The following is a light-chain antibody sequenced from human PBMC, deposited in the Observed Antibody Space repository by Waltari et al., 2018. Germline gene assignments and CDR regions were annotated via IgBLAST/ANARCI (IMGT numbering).Light chain of an antibody. CDR2: DAS. Sequence: EIVLTQSPATLSLSPGERATLSCRASDTINNALAWYQQKPVQAPRLLIYDASNRATGMPARFIGSGYGTDFTLTISSLEPEDFAVYYCQQRSHWLFGGGTKVEIK. CDR1: DTINNA. J-gene: IGKJ4*01. CDR3: QQRSHWL. V-gene: IGKV3-11*01.